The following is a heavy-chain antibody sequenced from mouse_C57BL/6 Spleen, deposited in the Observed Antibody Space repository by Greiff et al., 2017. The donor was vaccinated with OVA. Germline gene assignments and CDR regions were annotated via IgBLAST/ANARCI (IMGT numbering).Heavy chain of an antibody. Sequence: EVQLQQSGPGLAKPSQSLSLTCSVTGYSITSGYYWNWIRQFPGNKLEWMGYISYDGSNNYNPSLKNRISITRDTSKNQFFLKLNSVTTEDTATYYCARDGYYGGYYAMDYWGQGTSVTVSS. CDR2: ISYDGSN. CDR3: ARDGYYGGYYAMDY. V-gene: IGHV3-6*01. CDR1: GYSITSGYY. D-gene: IGHD2-3*01. J-gene: IGHJ4*01.